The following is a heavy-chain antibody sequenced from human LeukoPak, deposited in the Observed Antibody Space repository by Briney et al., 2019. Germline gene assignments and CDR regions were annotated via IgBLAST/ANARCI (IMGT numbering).Heavy chain of an antibody. CDR1: GYSFTSYW. CDR2: IDPSDSYT. CDR3: ATVDTAMVTRDSYYGMDV. D-gene: IGHD5-18*01. J-gene: IGHJ6*04. Sequence: GESLRISCKGSGYSFTSYWSSWVRQMPGKGLEWMGRIDPSDSYTNYSPSFQGHVTISADKSISTAYLQWSSLKASDTAMYYCATVDTAMVTRDSYYGMDVWGKGTTVTVSS. V-gene: IGHV5-10-1*01.